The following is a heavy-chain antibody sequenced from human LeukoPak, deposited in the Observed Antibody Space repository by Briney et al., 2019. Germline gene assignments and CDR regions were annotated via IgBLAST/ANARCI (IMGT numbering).Heavy chain of an antibody. CDR3: AKVRSASKYYDILTGSFDY. Sequence: PGGSLRLSCAASGFTFSSYAMSWVRQAPGKGLEWVSAISGSGGSTYYADSVKGRFTISRDNSKNTLYLQMNSLRAEDTAVCYCAKVRSASKYYDILTGSFDYWGQGTLVTVSS. D-gene: IGHD3-9*01. CDR2: ISGSGGST. V-gene: IGHV3-23*01. CDR1: GFTFSSYA. J-gene: IGHJ4*02.